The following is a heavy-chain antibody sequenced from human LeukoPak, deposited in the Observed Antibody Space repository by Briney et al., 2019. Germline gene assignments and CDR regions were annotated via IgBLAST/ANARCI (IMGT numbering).Heavy chain of an antibody. Sequence: PGGSLRLSCEASGFAFSSYGMNWVRQAPGKGLEWGSFIYTSGSYIYYGDSLKGRVTISRDNAKNSLYLQMNGLRAEDTAVYYCARGRSITLLRGVAMSDGFDIWGQGAMVTVSS. CDR1: GFAFSSYG. CDR3: ARGRSITLLRGVAMSDGFDI. J-gene: IGHJ3*02. D-gene: IGHD3-10*01. CDR2: IYTSGSYI. V-gene: IGHV3-21*01.